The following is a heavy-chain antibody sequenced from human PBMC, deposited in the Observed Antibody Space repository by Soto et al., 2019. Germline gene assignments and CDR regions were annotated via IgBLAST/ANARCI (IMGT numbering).Heavy chain of an antibody. V-gene: IGHV3-33*01. Sequence: GGSLRLSCAASGFTFSSYGMHWVRQAPGKGLEWVAVIWYDGSNKYYADSVKGQVTISADKSISTAYLQWSSLKASDTAMYYCARRSSSWEGLDYWGQGTLVTVSS. CDR2: IWYDGSNK. J-gene: IGHJ4*02. D-gene: IGHD6-13*01. CDR3: ARRSSSWEGLDY. CDR1: GFTFSSYG.